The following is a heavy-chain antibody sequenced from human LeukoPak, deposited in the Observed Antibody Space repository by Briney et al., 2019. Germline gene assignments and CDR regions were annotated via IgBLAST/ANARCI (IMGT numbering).Heavy chain of an antibody. V-gene: IGHV3-7*01. D-gene: IGHD5-12*01. Sequence: GGSLRLSCAASGFSISGYWMSWVRQALGKGLERVAHIKQDGSERHYAESVKSRFTISRVNAQNSLYLQMNSLRAEETGVYYCARVFGAYDSIDCWGQGTLVTVS. CDR1: GFSISGYW. CDR2: IKQDGSER. CDR3: ARVFGAYDSIDC. J-gene: IGHJ4*02.